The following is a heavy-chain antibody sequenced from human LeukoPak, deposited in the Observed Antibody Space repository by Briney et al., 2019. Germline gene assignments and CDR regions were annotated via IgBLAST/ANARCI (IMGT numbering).Heavy chain of an antibody. CDR3: ESHNYGKAYFDY. CDR2: INNDGSST. Sequence: GGSLRLSCGASGFTFSSYWMHWVRQAPGKGLVWVSRINNDGSSTSYADSVQGRFTISRDNSKNTLYLQMNSLRAADTAVYYCESHNYGKAYFDYWGQGSLVTVSS. CDR1: GFTFSSYW. V-gene: IGHV3-74*01. J-gene: IGHJ4*02. D-gene: IGHD5-18*01.